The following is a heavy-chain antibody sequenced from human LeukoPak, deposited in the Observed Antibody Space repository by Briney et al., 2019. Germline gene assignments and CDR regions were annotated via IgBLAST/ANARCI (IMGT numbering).Heavy chain of an antibody. V-gene: IGHV4-34*01. CDR1: GGSFSGYY. J-gene: IGHJ4*02. CDR2: INHSGST. Sequence: SETLSLTCAVYGGSFSGYYWSWIRQPPGKGLEWIGEINHSGSTNYNPSLKSRVTISVDTSKNQFSLKLSSVTAADTAVYYCAGPVGRYSSGLYYYYFDYWGQGTLVTVSS. CDR3: AGPVGRYSSGLYYYYFDY. D-gene: IGHD3-22*01.